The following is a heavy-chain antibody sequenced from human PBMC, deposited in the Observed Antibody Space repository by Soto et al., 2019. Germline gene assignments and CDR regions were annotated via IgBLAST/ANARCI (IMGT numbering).Heavy chain of an antibody. CDR3: ARDPVAVAGSGVWKAVINWFDP. Sequence: GGSLRLSCAASGFTFSSYWMHWVRQAPGKGLVWVSRINSDGSSTSYADSVKGRFTISRDNAKNTLYLQMNSLRAEDTAVYYCARDPVAVAGSGVWKAVINWFDPWGQGTLVTVSS. J-gene: IGHJ5*02. CDR2: INSDGSST. CDR1: GFTFSSYW. V-gene: IGHV3-74*01. D-gene: IGHD6-19*01.